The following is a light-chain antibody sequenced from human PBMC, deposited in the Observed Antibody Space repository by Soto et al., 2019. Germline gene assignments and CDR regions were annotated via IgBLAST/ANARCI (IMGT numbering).Light chain of an antibody. CDR3: QQYNSYPLT. CDR2: KAS. J-gene: IGKJ5*01. V-gene: IGKV1-5*03. CDR1: QSISSL. Sequence: DLQMTQSPSTLSASVGDRVTITCRASQSISSLLAWYQQKPGRAPTLLIYKASSLESGVPSRFSGSGPGTEFTLTISSLQPDDFATYYCQQYNSYPLTFGQGTRLEIK.